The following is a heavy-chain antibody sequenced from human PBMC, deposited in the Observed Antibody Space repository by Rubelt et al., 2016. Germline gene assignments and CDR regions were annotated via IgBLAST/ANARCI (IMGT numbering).Heavy chain of an antibody. CDR3: AKDNWARGNAFDI. CDR2: ISGTGNTT. Sequence: GGSLKISCVDSKFILAHYAMSWVRQVPGKGLEWVSGISGTGNTTFYAESVKGRFTVSRDKNIVSLQMNSLRAEDTAVYYCAKDNWARGNAFDIWGQGTMVTVSS. D-gene: IGHD7-27*01. V-gene: IGHV3-23*01. J-gene: IGHJ3*02. CDR1: KFILAHYA.